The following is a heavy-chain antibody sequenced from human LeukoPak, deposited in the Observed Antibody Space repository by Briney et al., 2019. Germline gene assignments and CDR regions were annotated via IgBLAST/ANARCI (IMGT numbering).Heavy chain of an antibody. CDR1: GFTVSSNY. V-gene: IGHV3-66*01. D-gene: IGHD3-10*01. CDR2: IYSGGNT. J-gene: IGHJ4*02. Sequence: GGSLRLSCAASGFTVSSNYMSWVRQAPGKGLEWVSVIYSGGNTKYADSVKGRFTISRDNSKNTLYLQMNSLSAEDTAVYFCARGAITMVRGWEFDYWGQGTLVTVSS. CDR3: ARGAITMVRGWEFDY.